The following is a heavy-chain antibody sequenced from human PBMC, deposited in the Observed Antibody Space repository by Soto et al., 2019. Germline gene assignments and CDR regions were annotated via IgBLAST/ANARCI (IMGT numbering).Heavy chain of an antibody. V-gene: IGHV4-30-4*01. J-gene: IGHJ4*02. Sequence: SETLSLTCSVSGGSIXSGDYYWSWIRQPPGKGLEWIGYIYYSGSTYYNPSLKSRVTISVDTSKNQFSLKLSSVTAADTAVYYCARGPDILTGYSPFDYWGQGTLVTVSS. CDR3: ARGPDILTGYSPFDY. D-gene: IGHD3-9*01. CDR1: GGSIXSGDYY. CDR2: IYYSGST.